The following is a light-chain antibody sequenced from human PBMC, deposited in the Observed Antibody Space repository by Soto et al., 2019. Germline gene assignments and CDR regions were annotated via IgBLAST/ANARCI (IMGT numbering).Light chain of an antibody. CDR1: MSNIGAGYD. V-gene: IGLV1-40*01. J-gene: IGLJ1*01. CDR2: DNT. CDR3: SSYAGSNNLV. Sequence: QSVLTQPPSVSGAPGQRVTISCTGTMSNIGAGYDVNWYQHLPGTAPKLLIYDNTHRPSGVPDRFSASKSGTSASLAITGLQAEDEAVYYCSSYAGSNNLVFGTGTKVTVL.